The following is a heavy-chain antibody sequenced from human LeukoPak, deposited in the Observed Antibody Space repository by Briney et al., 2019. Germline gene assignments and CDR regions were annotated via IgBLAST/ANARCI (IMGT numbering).Heavy chain of an antibody. CDR2: ISYDGSKN. CDR3: AKDVQSTPYYYYGMDV. CDR1: GFTFSSYD. J-gene: IGHJ6*02. V-gene: IGHV3-30*18. D-gene: IGHD2-15*01. Sequence: GRSLRLSCAASGFTFSSYDMHWVRQALGKGLVWVAVISYDGSKNYYGDSVKGRFTISRDNSKNTLYLQMNSLRAEDTAVYYCAKDVQSTPYYYYGMDVWGQGTTVTVSS.